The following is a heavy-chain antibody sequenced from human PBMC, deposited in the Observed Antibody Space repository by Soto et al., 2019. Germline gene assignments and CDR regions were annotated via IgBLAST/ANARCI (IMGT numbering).Heavy chain of an antibody. CDR1: GGTFSSYT. V-gene: IGHV1-69*04. J-gene: IGHJ6*02. D-gene: IGHD3-9*01. CDR2: FIPILGIA. Sequence: GASVKVSCKASGGTFSSYTISWVRQAPGQGLEWMGRFIPILGIANYAQKFQGRVTITADKSTSTAYMELSSLRSEDTAVYYCARDRGYDSGMDVWGQGTTVTVSS. CDR3: ARDRGYDSGMDV.